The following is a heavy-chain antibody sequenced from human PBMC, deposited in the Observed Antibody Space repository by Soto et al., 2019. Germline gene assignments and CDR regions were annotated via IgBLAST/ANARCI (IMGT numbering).Heavy chain of an antibody. J-gene: IGHJ5*02. D-gene: IGHD3-3*01. CDR1: GGSISSGGYY. CDR3: ARSMSSRITIFGVVSGPEEGWFDP. Sequence: SETLSLTCTVSGGSISSGGYYWSWIRQHPGKSLEWIGYIYYSGSTYYNPSLKSRVTISVDTSKNQFSLKLSSVTAADTAVYYCARSMSSRITIFGVVSGPEEGWFDPWGQGTLVTVSS. CDR2: IYYSGST. V-gene: IGHV4-31*03.